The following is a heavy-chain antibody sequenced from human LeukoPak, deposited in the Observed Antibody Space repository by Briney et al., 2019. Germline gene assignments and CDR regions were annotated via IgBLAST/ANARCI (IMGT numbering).Heavy chain of an antibody. J-gene: IGHJ4*02. CDR2: IYYSGST. D-gene: IGHD3-22*01. V-gene: IGHV4-59*12. Sequence: PSETLSLTCAVSGGSISSYYWSWIRQPPGKGLEWIGYIYYSGSTNYNPSLKSRVTISVDTSKNQFSLKLSSVTAADTAVYYCAREVGYYYDSSGQYYFDYWGQGTLVTVSS. CDR1: GGSISSYY. CDR3: AREVGYYYDSSGQYYFDY.